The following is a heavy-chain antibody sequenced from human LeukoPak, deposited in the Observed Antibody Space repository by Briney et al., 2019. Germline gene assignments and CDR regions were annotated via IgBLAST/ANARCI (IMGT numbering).Heavy chain of an antibody. Sequence: GGSLRLSCAASGFTFSSYAMSWVRQAPGKGLEWVSGISGSGGSIYYADSVKGRFTISRDNSKNTLYLQMNSLRAEDTAVYYCAKQGCGGGSCYFDYWGQGTLVTVSS. CDR3: AKQGCGGGSCYFDY. D-gene: IGHD2-15*01. V-gene: IGHV3-23*01. CDR1: GFTFSSYA. J-gene: IGHJ4*02. CDR2: ISGSGGSI.